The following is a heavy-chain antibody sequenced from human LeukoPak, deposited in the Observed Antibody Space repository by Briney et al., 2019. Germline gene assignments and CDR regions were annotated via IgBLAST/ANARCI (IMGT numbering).Heavy chain of an antibody. CDR1: GYTFTRYG. CDR3: ARDPYHGILPGYGSAMAH. D-gene: IGHD3-9*01. J-gene: IGHJ4*02. CDR2: ISTNSDEI. Sequence: GASVKVSCKASGYTFTRYGISWVRQAPGEGLEWMGWISTNSDEIHYARRFQGRVTLTTDTSASTVYMEVRSLRSDDTAVYYCARDPYHGILPGYGSAMAHWGQGTRVTVSS. V-gene: IGHV1-18*01.